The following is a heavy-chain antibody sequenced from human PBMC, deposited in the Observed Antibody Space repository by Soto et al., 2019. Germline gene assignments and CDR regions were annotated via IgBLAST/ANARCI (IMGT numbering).Heavy chain of an antibody. D-gene: IGHD1-1*01. CDR2: INAGNGNT. CDR1: GYTFTSYA. CDR3: ARQTGLQRAAFDY. V-gene: IGHV1-3*01. Sequence: ASVKVSCKASGYTFTSYAMHWVRQAPGQRLEWMGWINAGNGNTKYSQKFQGRVTITRDTSASTAYMELSSLRSEDTAVYYCARQTGLQRAAFDYWGQGTLVTVSS. J-gene: IGHJ4*02.